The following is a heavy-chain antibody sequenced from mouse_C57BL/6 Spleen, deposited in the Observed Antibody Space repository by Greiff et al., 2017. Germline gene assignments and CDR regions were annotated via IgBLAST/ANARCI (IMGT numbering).Heavy chain of an antibody. J-gene: IGHJ4*01. D-gene: IGHD1-1*01. CDR3: ARYDYGSPYAMDY. Sequence: VKLVESGAELARPGASVKMSCKASGYTFTSYTMHWVKQRPGQGLEWIGYINPSSGYTKYNQKFKDKATLTADKSSSTAYMQLSSLTSEDSAVYYCARYDYGSPYAMDYWGQGTSVTVSS. CDR2: INPSSGYT. CDR1: GYTFTSYT. V-gene: IGHV1-4*01.